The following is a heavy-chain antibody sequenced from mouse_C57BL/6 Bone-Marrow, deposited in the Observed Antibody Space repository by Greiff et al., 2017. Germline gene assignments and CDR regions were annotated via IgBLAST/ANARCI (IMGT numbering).Heavy chain of an antibody. V-gene: IGHV5-17*01. D-gene: IGHD1-1*01. J-gene: IGHJ2*01. CDR3: ARGAITTVVPDY. Sequence: EVQGVESGGGLVKPGGSLKLSCAASGFTFSDYGMHWVRQAPEKGLEWVAYISSGSSTIYYADTVKGRFTLSSDNAKNTLFLQMTSLRSEDTAMYYCARGAITTVVPDYWGQGTTLTVSS. CDR2: ISSGSSTI. CDR1: GFTFSDYG.